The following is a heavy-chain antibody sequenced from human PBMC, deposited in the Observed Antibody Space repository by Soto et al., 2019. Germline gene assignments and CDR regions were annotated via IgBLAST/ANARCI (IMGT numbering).Heavy chain of an antibody. J-gene: IGHJ5*01. D-gene: IGHD3-3*01. CDR2: IYHSGKT. V-gene: IGHV4-4*02. CDR1: GGSISSSNW. Sequence: ETLSLTCAVSGGSISSSNWWSWVRQPPGKGLEWIGEIYHSGKTNYSPSLKSRVTISVDKSKNQFSLKLDSVTAADTAVYYCARDLLRFLEGTIPHGVGWFDSWGQGALVTVSS. CDR3: ARDLLRFLEGTIPHGVGWFDS.